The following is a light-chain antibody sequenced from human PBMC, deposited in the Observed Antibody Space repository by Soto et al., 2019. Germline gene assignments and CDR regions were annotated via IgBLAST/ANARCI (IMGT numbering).Light chain of an antibody. CDR1: SSDVGGYNY. J-gene: IGLJ1*01. CDR3: CSYAGSLRV. CDR2: DVS. V-gene: IGLV2-11*01. Sequence: QSALTQPRSVSGSPGQSVTISCTGTSSDVGGYNYVSWYQQHPGKAPKLMIYDVSKRPSGVPDRFSGSKSGNTASLTISGLQAEDEPDYYCCSYAGSLRVFGTGTKLTVL.